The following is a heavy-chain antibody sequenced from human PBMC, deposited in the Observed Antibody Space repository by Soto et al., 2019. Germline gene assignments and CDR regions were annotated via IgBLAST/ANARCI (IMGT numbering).Heavy chain of an antibody. CDR1: GFTFSSYA. V-gene: IGHV3-23*01. CDR2: ISGSGGST. D-gene: IGHD5-18*01. CDR3: AKGIRGYSYGPDY. Sequence: PGGSLRLSCSSSGFTFSSYAMSWVRQAPGKGLEWVSAISGSGGSTYYADSVKGRFTISRDNSKNTLYLQMNSLRAEDTAVYYCAKGIRGYSYGPDYWGQGTLVTVSS. J-gene: IGHJ4*02.